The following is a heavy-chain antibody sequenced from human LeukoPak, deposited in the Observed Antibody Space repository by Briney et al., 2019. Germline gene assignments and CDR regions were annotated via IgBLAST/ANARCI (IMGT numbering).Heavy chain of an antibody. J-gene: IGHJ5*02. CDR2: VWFDGSKK. Sequence: GGSLTLSCAASGFIFTSYGMHWVRQAPGKGLEWVAVVWFDGSKKYYADSVKGRFTISRDNSKNTVYLQMSSLRAEDTAVYYCTRDSGNWFDPWAQGTLVTVSS. CDR1: GFIFTSYG. CDR3: TRDSGNWFDP. V-gene: IGHV3-33*01.